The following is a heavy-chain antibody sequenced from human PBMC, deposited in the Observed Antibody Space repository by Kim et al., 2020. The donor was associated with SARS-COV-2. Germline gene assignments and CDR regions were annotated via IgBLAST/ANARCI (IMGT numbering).Heavy chain of an antibody. CDR3: ARDTYYYGSGSEYYFDY. Sequence: GGSLRLSCAASGFTFSSYSMNWVRQAPGKGLEWVSYISSSSSTIYYADSVKGRFTISRDNAKNSLYLQMNSLRAEDTAVYYCARDTYYYGSGSEYYFDYWGQGTLVTVSS. CDR2: ISSSSSTI. D-gene: IGHD3-10*01. J-gene: IGHJ4*02. V-gene: IGHV3-48*04. CDR1: GFTFSSYS.